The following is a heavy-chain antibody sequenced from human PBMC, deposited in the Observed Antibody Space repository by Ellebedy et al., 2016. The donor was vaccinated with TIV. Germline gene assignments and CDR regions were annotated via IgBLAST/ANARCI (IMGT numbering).Heavy chain of an antibody. CDR3: AKGGGSYFSEGVDY. CDR2: INSDGSST. CDR1: GFTFSSYW. Sequence: GGSLRLSCAASGFTFSSYWMHWVRQAPGKGLVWVSRINSDGSSTSYADSVKGRFTISRDNAKNTLYLQMNSLRAEDTAVYYCAKGGGSYFSEGVDYWGQGTLVTVSS. J-gene: IGHJ4*02. V-gene: IGHV3-74*01. D-gene: IGHD1-26*01.